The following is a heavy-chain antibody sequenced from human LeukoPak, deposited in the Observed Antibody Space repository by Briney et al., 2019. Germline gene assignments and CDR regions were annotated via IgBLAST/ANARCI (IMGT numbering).Heavy chain of an antibody. V-gene: IGHV3-23*01. CDR1: GFTFSSYA. Sequence: GGSLRLSCAASGFTFSSYAMSWVRQAPGKGLEWVATISGSDGRTYYADSVRGRFTISRDNSKNTLYLQMNSLRAEDTAVYYCARGSSGSIVVVTAQFDYWGQGTLVTVSS. J-gene: IGHJ4*02. CDR3: ARGSSGSIVVVTAQFDY. D-gene: IGHD2-21*02. CDR2: ISGSDGRT.